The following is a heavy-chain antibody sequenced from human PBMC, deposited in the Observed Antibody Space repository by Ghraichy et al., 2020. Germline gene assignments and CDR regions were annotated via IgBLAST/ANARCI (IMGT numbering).Heavy chain of an antibody. Sequence: GGSLRLSCAASGFTFSTYVMSWVRQAPGKGLEWVSGISGGGDSTLHADSVKGRFTISRDNSKDTLYLQMNSLTAEDTAVYYCAKALHYDFWSGYAYYAMDVWGQGTTVTVSS. CDR1: GFTFSTYV. J-gene: IGHJ6*02. CDR3: AKALHYDFWSGYAYYAMDV. V-gene: IGHV3-23*01. CDR2: ISGGGDST. D-gene: IGHD3-3*01.